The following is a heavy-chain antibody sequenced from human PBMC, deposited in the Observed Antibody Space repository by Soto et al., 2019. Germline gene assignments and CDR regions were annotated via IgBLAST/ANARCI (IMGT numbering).Heavy chain of an antibody. D-gene: IGHD3-10*01. CDR3: AKRREGGYYIFDY. V-gene: IGHV3-30-3*02. Sequence: GGSLRLSCAASGFTFSSYAMHWVRQAPGKGLEWVAVISYDGSNKYYADSVKGRFTISRDNSKNTLYLQMNSLRAEDTAVYYCAKRREGGYYIFDYWGQGTPVTVSS. CDR2: ISYDGSNK. CDR1: GFTFSSYA. J-gene: IGHJ4*02.